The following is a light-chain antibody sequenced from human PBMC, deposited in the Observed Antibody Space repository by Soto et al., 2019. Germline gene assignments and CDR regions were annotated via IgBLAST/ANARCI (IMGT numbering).Light chain of an antibody. CDR3: QLYDSSLYT. J-gene: IGKJ2*01. Sequence: EIVLTQSPGTLSLSPGERATLSCRTSQSVSSSYLAWYQQKPGQAPRLLIYGASSRATGIPDRFSGSGSGTDSTLTITRLEPEDFAVYYCQLYDSSLYTFGRGTKVEIK. V-gene: IGKV3-20*01. CDR1: QSVSSSY. CDR2: GAS.